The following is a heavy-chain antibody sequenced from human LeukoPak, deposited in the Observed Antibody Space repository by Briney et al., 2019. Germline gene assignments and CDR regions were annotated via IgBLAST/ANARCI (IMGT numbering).Heavy chain of an antibody. CDR1: GFTFSSYS. V-gene: IGHV3-48*01. CDR2: ISSRGRTI. Sequence: GGSLRLSCAASGFTFSSYSMNWVRQAPGKGLEWVSYISSRGRTIQYADPVKGRFTISRDNAKNSLSLQMNSLRAEDTAVYFCARDLSQVIVLPASYYFDSWGQGTLVTVSS. CDR3: ARDLSQVIVLPASYYFDS. J-gene: IGHJ4*02. D-gene: IGHD3-22*01.